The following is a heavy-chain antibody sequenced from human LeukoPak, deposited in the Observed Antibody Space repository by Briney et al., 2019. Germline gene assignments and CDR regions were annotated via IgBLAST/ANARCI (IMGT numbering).Heavy chain of an antibody. D-gene: IGHD3-22*01. Sequence: PSETLSLTCTVSGGSISNYYWSWIRQPPGKGLEWIGYMYYRGSTNYNPSLKSRVTISVDTSKNQFSLKLSSVTAADTAVYYCARDGYYFDSSGYYFWGQGTLVTVSS. CDR2: MYYRGST. J-gene: IGHJ4*02. CDR1: GGSISNYY. CDR3: ARDGYYFDSSGYYF. V-gene: IGHV4-59*01.